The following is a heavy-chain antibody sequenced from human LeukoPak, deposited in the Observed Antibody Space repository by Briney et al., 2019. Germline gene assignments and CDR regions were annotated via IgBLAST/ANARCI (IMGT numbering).Heavy chain of an antibody. CDR2: INNSGGTT. CDR1: GFTFSTYA. CDR3: TSQTFRWRERSYSDS. J-gene: IGHJ4*02. Sequence: AGGSLRLSCVTSGFTFSTYAMTWVRQAPGKGPEWVSSINNSGGTTDYSDSVKGRSTVSRDNSKSTLYLQMERLRVEDTAVYYCTSQTFRWRERSYSDSWGQGTLATVSS. D-gene: IGHD5-24*01. V-gene: IGHV3-23*01.